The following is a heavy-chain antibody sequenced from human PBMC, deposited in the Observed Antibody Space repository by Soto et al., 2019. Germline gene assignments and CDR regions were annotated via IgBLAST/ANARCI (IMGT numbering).Heavy chain of an antibody. J-gene: IGHJ5*02. D-gene: IGHD3-22*01. CDR3: ARGNDSSGYYSRVSWFDP. CDR2: IYYGGST. Sequence: SETLSLTCTVSGGSISSGDYYWSWIRQPPGKGLEWIGYIYYGGSTYYNPSLKSRVTISVDTSKNQFSLKLSSVTAADTAVYYCARGNDSSGYYSRVSWFDPWGQGTLVTVSS. CDR1: GGSISSGDYY. V-gene: IGHV4-30-4*01.